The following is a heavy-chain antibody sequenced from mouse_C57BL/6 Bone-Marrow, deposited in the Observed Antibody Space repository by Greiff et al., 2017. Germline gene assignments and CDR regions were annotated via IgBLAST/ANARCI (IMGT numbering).Heavy chain of an antibody. D-gene: IGHD2-5*01. V-gene: IGHV1-55*01. CDR3: ARPYYSNYWYFDV. CDR1: GYTFTSYW. J-gene: IGHJ1*03. Sequence: QVQLQQPGAALVKPGASVKMSCKASGYTFTSYWITWVKQRPGQGLGWIGDIYPGSGSTNYNEKFKSKATLTVDTSSSTAYMQLSSLTSEDSAVYYCARPYYSNYWYFDVWGTGTTVTVSS. CDR2: IYPGSGST.